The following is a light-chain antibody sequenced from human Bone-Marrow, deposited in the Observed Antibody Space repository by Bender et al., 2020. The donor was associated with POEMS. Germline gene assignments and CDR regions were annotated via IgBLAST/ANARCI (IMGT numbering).Light chain of an antibody. CDR1: ALPKQY. CDR2: KDN. Sequence: SYDLTQPPSVSLSPGQTARITCSGNALPKQYAYCYQQKEGQPPVVVIYKDNERPSGIPERFSGSSSGTTVTLTISGVQAEDEADYYCQSADSSGRYRVFGGGTKLTVL. CDR3: QSADSSGRYRV. J-gene: IGLJ3*02. V-gene: IGLV3-25*03.